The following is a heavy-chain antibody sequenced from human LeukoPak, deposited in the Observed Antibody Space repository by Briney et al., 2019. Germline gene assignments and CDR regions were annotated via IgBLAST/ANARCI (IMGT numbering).Heavy chain of an antibody. CDR3: AKGGGWLYYFDY. V-gene: IGHV3-23*01. Sequence: GGSLRLSCAASGFTFSSYSVNWVRQAPGKGLEWVSGISGSDSSTYYADFVKGRFTISRDNSKNTLYLQMNSLRADDTAVYYCAKGGGWLYYFDYWGQGTLVTVSS. J-gene: IGHJ4*02. CDR2: ISGSDSST. CDR1: GFTFSSYS. D-gene: IGHD4-23*01.